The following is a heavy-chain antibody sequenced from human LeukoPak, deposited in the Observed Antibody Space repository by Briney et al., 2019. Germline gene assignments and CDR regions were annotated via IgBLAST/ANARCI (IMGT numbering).Heavy chain of an antibody. CDR2: IWYDGSNK. D-gene: IGHD3-10*01. CDR1: GFTFSSYG. Sequence: PGRSLRLSCAASGFTFSSYGMHWVRQAPGKGLEWVAVIWYDGSNKYYADSVKGRFTISRDNSKNTLYLQMNSLRAEDTAVYYCARDLKAGSGSYYSGGDYWGQGTLVTVSS. CDR3: ARDLKAGSGSYYSGGDY. V-gene: IGHV3-33*01. J-gene: IGHJ4*02.